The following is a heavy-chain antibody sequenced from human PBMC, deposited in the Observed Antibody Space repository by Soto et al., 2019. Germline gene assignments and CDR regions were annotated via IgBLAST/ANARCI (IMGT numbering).Heavy chain of an antibody. CDR3: ARGTPITIFGVVMRGYMDV. D-gene: IGHD3-3*01. CDR1: GGSFSGYY. CDR2: INHSGST. J-gene: IGHJ6*03. V-gene: IGHV4-34*01. Sequence: SETLSLTCAVYGGSFSGYYWSWIRQPPGKGLEWIGEINHSGSTNYNPSLKSRVTISVDTSKNQFSLKLSSVTAADTAVYYCARGTPITIFGVVMRGYMDVWGQGTTVTVSS.